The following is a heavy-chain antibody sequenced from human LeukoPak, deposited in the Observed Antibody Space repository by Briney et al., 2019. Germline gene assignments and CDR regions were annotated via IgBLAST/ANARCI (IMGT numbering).Heavy chain of an antibody. D-gene: IGHD6-6*01. CDR2: ISGSGGST. Sequence: GGSLRLSCAASGFTLSSFAMSWARQAPGKGLEWVSVISGSGGSTFYADSVKGRFTISRDNSKNTPYLQMNSLRAEDTAVYYCTLLAARPGNDYWGQGTLVTVSS. CDR1: GFTLSSFA. J-gene: IGHJ4*02. V-gene: IGHV3-23*01. CDR3: TLLAARPGNDY.